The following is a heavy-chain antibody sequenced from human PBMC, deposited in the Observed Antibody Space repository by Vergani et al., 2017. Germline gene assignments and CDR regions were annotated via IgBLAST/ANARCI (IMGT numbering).Heavy chain of an antibody. J-gene: IGHJ4*02. CDR3: ATSGCGGDCYGY. CDR2: ISGSGGST. V-gene: IGHV3-23*01. D-gene: IGHD2-21*01. Sequence: EVQLLESGGGLVQPGGSLRLSCAASGFTFSSYAMSWVRPAPGKGLEWVSAISGSGGSTYYADSVKGRFTISRDNSKNTLYLQMNSLRAEDTAVYYCATSGCGGDCYGYWGQGTLVTVSS. CDR1: GFTFSSYA.